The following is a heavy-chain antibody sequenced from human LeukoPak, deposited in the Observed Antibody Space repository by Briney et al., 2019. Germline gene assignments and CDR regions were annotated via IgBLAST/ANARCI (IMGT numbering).Heavy chain of an antibody. J-gene: IGHJ3*02. CDR2: IFYSGGS. CDR3: ARLGSTFDI. Sequence: PSETLSLTCTVSGGSISSYYWSWIRQPPGKGLEWIGYIFYSGGSNYNPSLKSRVTISVDTSKNHFSLKLSSVTAADTAVYYCARLGSTFDIWGQGTMVTVSS. V-gene: IGHV4-59*08. CDR1: GGSISSYY. D-gene: IGHD2-2*01.